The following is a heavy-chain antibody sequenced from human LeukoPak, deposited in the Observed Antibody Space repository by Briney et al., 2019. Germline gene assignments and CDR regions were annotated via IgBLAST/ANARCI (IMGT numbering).Heavy chain of an antibody. D-gene: IGHD3-10*01. CDR3: ARDHRGSGSRYYYYYMDV. Sequence: PGGSLRLSCAASGFTFSSYWMHWVRQAPGKGLVWVSRINSDGSSTSYADSVKGRFTISRDNAKNTLYLQMNSLRAEDTAVYYCARDHRGSGSRYYYYYMDVWGKGTTVTIS. CDR1: GFTFSSYW. J-gene: IGHJ6*03. V-gene: IGHV3-74*01. CDR2: INSDGSST.